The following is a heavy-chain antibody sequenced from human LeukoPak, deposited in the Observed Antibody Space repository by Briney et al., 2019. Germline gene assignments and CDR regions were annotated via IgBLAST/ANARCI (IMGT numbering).Heavy chain of an antibody. Sequence: PSETLSLTCTVSGGSISSYYWSWIRQPAGKGLEWIGRIYTSGSTNYNPSLKSRVTMSVDTSKNQFSLKLSSVTAADTAVYYCARHLAAWGGYNSHADYYGMDVWGQGTTVTVSS. D-gene: IGHD5-24*01. CDR2: IYTSGST. CDR3: ARHLAAWGGYNSHADYYGMDV. V-gene: IGHV4-4*07. CDR1: GGSISSYY. J-gene: IGHJ6*02.